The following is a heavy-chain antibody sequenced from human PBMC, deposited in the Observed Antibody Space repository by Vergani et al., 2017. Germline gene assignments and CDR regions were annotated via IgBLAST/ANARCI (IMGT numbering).Heavy chain of an antibody. J-gene: IGHJ6*03. CDR2: IWYYGSNK. Sequence: VQLVESGGGLVQPGGSLRLSCAASGFTFSSYEMNWVRQAPGKGMEGVGVIWYYGSNKYYADSVKGRFTMYRDHSKNTLKRQMNSLRAEDTAVYYCAIDHGRPRTGIAAAGLRDYYYMDVWGKGTTVTVSS. D-gene: IGHD6-13*01. CDR3: AIDHGRPRTGIAAAGLRDYYYMDV. CDR1: GFTFSSYE. V-gene: IGHV3-33*08.